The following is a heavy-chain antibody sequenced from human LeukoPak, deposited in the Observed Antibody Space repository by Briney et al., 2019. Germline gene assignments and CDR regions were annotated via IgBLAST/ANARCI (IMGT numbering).Heavy chain of an antibody. CDR1: GGSISSGIYY. J-gene: IGHJ3*02. Sequence: SETLSLTCTVSGGSISSGIYYWDWIRQPPRRGLEWIGGVYYTGTTYYNPSLKSRVTISIDTSQNLFSLKLNSVTAADTATYYCARRATAVFALGAFGIWGQGTVVTVSS. CDR3: ARRATAVFALGAFGI. CDR2: VYYTGTT. D-gene: IGHD2-2*01. V-gene: IGHV4-39*02.